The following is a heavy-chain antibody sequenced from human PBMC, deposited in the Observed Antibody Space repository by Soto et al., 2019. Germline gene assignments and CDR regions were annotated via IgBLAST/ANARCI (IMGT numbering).Heavy chain of an antibody. CDR3: ARSHCTNGVCFFAY. J-gene: IGHJ4*02. CDR1: GGSFSGYY. Sequence: PSETLSLTCAVYGGSFSGYYWSWIRQPPGKGLEWIGEINHSGSTNYNPSLKSRVTISVDTSNNQFSLKLSSVTAADTAVYYCARSHCTNGVCFFAYWGQGTLVTVSS. V-gene: IGHV4-34*01. CDR2: INHSGST. D-gene: IGHD2-8*01.